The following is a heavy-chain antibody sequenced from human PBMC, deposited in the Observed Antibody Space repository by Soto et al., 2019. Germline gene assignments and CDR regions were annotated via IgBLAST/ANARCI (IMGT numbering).Heavy chain of an antibody. CDR3: ARGSDAFDI. J-gene: IGHJ3*02. CDR1: EFTFSSYS. CDR2: ISSGSAAI. Sequence: EVQLVESGGGLVQPGGSLRLSCAASEFTFSSYSMNWVRQAPGKGLEWVSYISSGSAAIYYADSVKGRFTISRDNAKNSLYLQMNSLRDEDTAVYCCARGSDAFDIWGQGTMITVSS. V-gene: IGHV3-48*02.